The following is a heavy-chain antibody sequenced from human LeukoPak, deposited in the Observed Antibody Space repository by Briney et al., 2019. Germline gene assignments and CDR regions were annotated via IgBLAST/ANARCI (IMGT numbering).Heavy chain of an antibody. V-gene: IGHV3-53*01. D-gene: IGHD4-17*01. CDR2: IYSGGST. CDR3: ARDSLYGDYFDY. Sequence: PGGSLRLSCAASGFTVSSNYMSWVRQAPGKGLEWVPVIYSGGSTYYADSVKGRFTISRDNSKNTLYLQMNSLRAEDTAVYYCARDSLYGDYFDYWGQGTLVTVSS. J-gene: IGHJ4*02. CDR1: GFTVSSNY.